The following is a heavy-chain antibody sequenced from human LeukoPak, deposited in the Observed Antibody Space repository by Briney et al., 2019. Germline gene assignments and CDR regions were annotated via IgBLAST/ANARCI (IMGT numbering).Heavy chain of an antibody. J-gene: IGHJ4*02. D-gene: IGHD1/OR15-1a*01. Sequence: ASVKVSCKTSGYTFTTYDINWVRQAPGQGLEWMGRISAYNGYTNYGQKLQGRVTMTTDTSTNTACMELRSLRSDDTAVYYCARVGTGTRSFDSWGQGTLVTVSS. V-gene: IGHV1-18*01. CDR2: ISAYNGYT. CDR1: GYTFTTYD. CDR3: ARVGTGTRSFDS.